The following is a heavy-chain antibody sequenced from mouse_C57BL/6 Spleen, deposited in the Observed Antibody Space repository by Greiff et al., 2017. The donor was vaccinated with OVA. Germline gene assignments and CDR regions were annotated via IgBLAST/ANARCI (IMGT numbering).Heavy chain of an antibody. CDR1: GYTFTSYW. V-gene: IGHV1-55*01. D-gene: IGHD3-2*02. CDR2: IYPGSGST. Sequence: QVQLQQPGAELVKPGASVKMSCKASGYTFTSYWITWVKQRPGQGLEWIGDIYPGSGSTNYNEKFKSKATLTVDTSSSTAYMQLSSLTSEDSAVYYCARSPTAQATDYFDYWGQGTTLTVSS. CDR3: ARSPTAQATDYFDY. J-gene: IGHJ2*01.